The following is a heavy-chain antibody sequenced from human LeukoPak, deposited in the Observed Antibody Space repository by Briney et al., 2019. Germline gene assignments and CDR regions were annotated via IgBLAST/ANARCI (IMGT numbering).Heavy chain of an antibody. Sequence: GESLRLSCAASGFTFSSYAMSWVRQAPGKGLEWVSAISGSGGSTYYADSVKGRFTISRDNSKNTLYLQMNSLRAEDTAVYYCAKEITMVRGVIRGTFNYWGQGTLVTVSS. V-gene: IGHV3-23*01. J-gene: IGHJ4*02. CDR3: AKEITMVRGVIRGTFNY. CDR1: GFTFSSYA. CDR2: ISGSGGST. D-gene: IGHD3-10*01.